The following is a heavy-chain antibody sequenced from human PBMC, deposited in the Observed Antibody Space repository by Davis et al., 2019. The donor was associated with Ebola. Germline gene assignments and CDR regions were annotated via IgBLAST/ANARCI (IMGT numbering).Heavy chain of an antibody. D-gene: IGHD3-22*01. CDR2: INPNSGGT. J-gene: IGHJ4*02. V-gene: IGHV1-2*02. CDR1: GYTFTGYY. Sequence: ASVKVSCKASGYTFTGYYMHWVRQAPRQGLEWMGWINPNSGGTNYAQKFQGRVTMTEDTSTDTAYMELSSLRSEDTAVYYCATYDSSGYVFDYWGQGTLVTVSS. CDR3: ATYDSSGYVFDY.